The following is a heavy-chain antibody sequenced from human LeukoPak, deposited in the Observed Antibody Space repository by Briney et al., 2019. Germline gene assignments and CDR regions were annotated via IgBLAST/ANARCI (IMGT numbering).Heavy chain of an antibody. Sequence: GRSLRLSCAASGFTFSSYAMHWVRQAPGKGLEWVAVISYDGSNKYYADSVKGRFTISRDNSKNTLYLQMNSLRAEDTAVYYCARNRPSDYWGQGTLVTVSS. J-gene: IGHJ4*02. CDR1: GFTFSSYA. V-gene: IGHV3-30*04. CDR2: ISYDGSNK. CDR3: ARNRPSDY.